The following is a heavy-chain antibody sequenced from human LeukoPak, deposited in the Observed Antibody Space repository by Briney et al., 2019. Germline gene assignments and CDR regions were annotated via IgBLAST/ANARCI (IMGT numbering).Heavy chain of an antibody. CDR3: ASYGPGYNWPIT. D-gene: IGHD1-1*01. V-gene: IGHV1-2*02. CDR1: FTGYY. CDR2: IHPVTGDT. Sequence: GASVKVSCTFTGYYMQWVRQAPGQGLEWMGWIHPVTGDTNYAQRFQGRVTMTRDTSSRTTYMELSRLTSGDTALYYCASYGPGYNWPITWGQGTQVTVFS. J-gene: IGHJ4*02.